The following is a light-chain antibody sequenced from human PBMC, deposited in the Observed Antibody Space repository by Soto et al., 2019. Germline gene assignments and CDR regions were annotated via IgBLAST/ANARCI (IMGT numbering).Light chain of an antibody. Sequence: IQLTQSPSSLSASVVDRVTITCRASQGISSYLAWYQQKPGKPPKLLIYSASTLQSGVPSRFSGGGSGTDFTLTISSLQPEDFATYYCQKFKIYPLNCGGGNTGDIK. V-gene: IGKV1-9*01. CDR2: SAS. CDR3: QKFKIYPLN. J-gene: IGKJ4*01. CDR1: QGISSY.